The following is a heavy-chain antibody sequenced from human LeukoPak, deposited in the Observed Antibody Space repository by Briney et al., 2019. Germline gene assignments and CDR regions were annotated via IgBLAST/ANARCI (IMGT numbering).Heavy chain of an antibody. D-gene: IGHD3/OR15-3a*01. J-gene: IGHJ4*02. CDR1: GGSFSGYY. Sequence: SETPSLTCAVYGGSFSGYYWSWIRQPPGKGLEWIGEINHSGSTNYNPSLKSRVTISVDTSKNQFSLKLSSVTAADTAVYYCAREDFYYFDYWGQGALVTVSS. CDR2: INHSGST. CDR3: AREDFYYFDY. V-gene: IGHV4-34*01.